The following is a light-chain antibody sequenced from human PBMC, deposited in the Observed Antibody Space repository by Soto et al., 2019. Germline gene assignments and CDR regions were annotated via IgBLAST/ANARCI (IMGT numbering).Light chain of an antibody. CDR3: QQYGSSPWLT. CDR1: QSVSSSY. V-gene: IGKV3-20*01. CDR2: GAS. J-gene: IGKJ4*01. Sequence: EIVLTQSPGTLSLSPGERATLSCRASQSVSSSYLARYQQKPGQAPRLLIYGASNRATGIPERFSGSGSGTDFTRTSSRLEPEDFAVYYCQQYGSSPWLTFGGGTKAEIK.